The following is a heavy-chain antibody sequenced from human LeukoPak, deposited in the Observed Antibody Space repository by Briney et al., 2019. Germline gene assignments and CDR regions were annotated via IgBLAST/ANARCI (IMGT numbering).Heavy chain of an antibody. CDR1: GGTFSSYA. J-gene: IGHJ4*02. Sequence: GASVTVSCKASGGTFSSYAISWVRQAPGQGLEWMGRIIPILGIANYAQKFQGRVTITADKSTNTAYMELSSLRSEDTAVYYCASDYYGSGSYRADWGQGTLVTVSS. CDR2: IIPILGIA. CDR3: ASDYYGSGSYRAD. D-gene: IGHD3-10*01. V-gene: IGHV1-69*04.